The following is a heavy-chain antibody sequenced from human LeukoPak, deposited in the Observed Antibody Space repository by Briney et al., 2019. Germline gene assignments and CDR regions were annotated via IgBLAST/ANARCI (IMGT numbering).Heavy chain of an antibody. J-gene: IGHJ4*02. Sequence: ASVKVSCKASGYTFTGYYMHWVRQAPGQGLDWMGWINPNSGGTKYAQNFQGRVTLTTDTSINTAYMELSSLRSDDTAVYYCTRQGRNGYNEGYFDYWGQGTLVTVSS. CDR1: GYTFTGYY. D-gene: IGHD5-24*01. CDR3: TRQGRNGYNEGYFDY. CDR2: INPNSGGT. V-gene: IGHV1-2*02.